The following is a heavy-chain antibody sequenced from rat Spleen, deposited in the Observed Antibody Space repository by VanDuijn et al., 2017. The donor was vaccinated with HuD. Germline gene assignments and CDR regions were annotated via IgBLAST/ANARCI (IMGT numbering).Heavy chain of an antibody. J-gene: IGHJ2*01. Sequence: EVQLVESGGGLVQPGRSMKLSCAASGFTFSDYYMAWVRQAPKKGLEWVASISYEGSSTYYPDSVKGRFTISRDNAENTVYLQMNSLRSEDTATYYCAKGEQLWNFDYWGQGVMVTVSS. CDR1: GFTFSDYY. CDR2: ISYEGSST. V-gene: IGHV5-22*01. D-gene: IGHD1-2*01. CDR3: AKGEQLWNFDY.